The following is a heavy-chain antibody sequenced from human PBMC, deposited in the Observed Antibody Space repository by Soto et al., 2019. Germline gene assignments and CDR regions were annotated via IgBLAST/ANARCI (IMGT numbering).Heavy chain of an antibody. V-gene: IGHV4-34*01. CDR1: GGSFSDNY. CDR3: AREGVGDFWSGYYRYYYMGV. CDR2: INHSGST. D-gene: IGHD3-3*01. Sequence: QVLLQQWGAGLLKASETLSLTCAVYGGSFSDNYWSWIRQPPGKGLEWIGEINHSGSTNDNPSLKSRVTISVDTSKSQFSLKLSSVTAADTAVYYCAREGVGDFWSGYYRYYYMGVWGKGTTVTVSS. J-gene: IGHJ6*03.